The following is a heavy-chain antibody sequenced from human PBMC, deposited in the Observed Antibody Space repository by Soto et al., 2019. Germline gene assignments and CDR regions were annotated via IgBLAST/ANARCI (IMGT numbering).Heavy chain of an antibody. CDR1: GFTFTSHD. V-gene: IGHV3-30*03. J-gene: IGHJ6*02. CDR3: ARRGRGQMYYGMDV. Sequence: QVQLVESGGVVVRPGRSLRLSCAVSGFTFTSHDMHWVRKAPGKGLEWVALISYSGSEKSYADSVKGRITISRDNSKNTLYLQMDSLRDEDTAVYYCARRGRGQMYYGMDVWGQGTAVTVSS. CDR2: ISYSGSEK. D-gene: IGHD2-15*01.